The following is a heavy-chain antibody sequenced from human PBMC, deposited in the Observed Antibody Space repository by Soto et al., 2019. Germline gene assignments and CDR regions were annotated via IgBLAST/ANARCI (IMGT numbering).Heavy chain of an antibody. Sequence: ASVKVSCKASGYTFTSCGITWVRQAPGQGLEWVGWISAYNGNTNYAQKLQGRVTMTTDTFTSTAYMELRSLRSDDTAVYYCARDVRGYSYGSDYWGQGTLVTVSS. CDR2: ISAYNGNT. CDR3: ARDVRGYSYGSDY. J-gene: IGHJ4*02. V-gene: IGHV1-18*01. D-gene: IGHD5-18*01. CDR1: GYTFTSCG.